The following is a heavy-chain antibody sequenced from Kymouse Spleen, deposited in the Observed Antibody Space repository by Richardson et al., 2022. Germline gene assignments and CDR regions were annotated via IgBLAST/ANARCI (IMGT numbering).Heavy chain of an antibody. CDR1: GGSISSYY. CDR3: ARDRGSSRFDY. J-gene: IGHJ4*02. Sequence: QVQLQESGPGLVKPSETLSLTCTVSGGSISSYYWSWIRQPPGKGLEWIGYIYYSGSTNYNPSLKSRVTISVDTSKNQFSLKLSSVTAADTAVYYCARDRGSSRFDYWGQGTLVTVSS. D-gene: IGHD3-10*01. V-gene: IGHV4-59*01. CDR2: IYYSGST.